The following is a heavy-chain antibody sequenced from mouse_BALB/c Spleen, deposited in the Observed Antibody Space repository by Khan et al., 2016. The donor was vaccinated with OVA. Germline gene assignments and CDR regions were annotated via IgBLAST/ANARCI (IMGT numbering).Heavy chain of an antibody. CDR3: ARPPYFSYVMVY. Sequence: QIQLVQSGPELKKPGETVKISCKASGYTFTTYGMNWVKQAPGKGLKWMGWINSYTGEPTYADDFKGRFAFSLETSATTAYLQINNLKNEDTATYCCARPPYFSYVMVYWGQGTSVTVSS. CDR2: INSYTGEP. V-gene: IGHV9-3-1*01. J-gene: IGHJ4*01. D-gene: IGHD2-10*01. CDR1: GYTFTTYG.